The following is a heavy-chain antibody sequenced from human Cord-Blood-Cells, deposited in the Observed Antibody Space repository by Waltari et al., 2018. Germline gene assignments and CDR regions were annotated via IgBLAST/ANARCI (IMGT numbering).Heavy chain of an antibody. CDR3: AREVSGTLFDY. J-gene: IGHJ4*02. V-gene: IGHV4-34*01. CDR1: GGSFSGYY. Sequence: QVQLQQWGAGLLKPSETLSLTCAVYGGSFSGYYWSWIRQPPGKGLEWIGEINHSGSTNYNPSLKSRVTISGDTSKNQFSLKLSSVTAADTAVYYCAREVSGTLFDYWGQGTLVTVSS. D-gene: IGHD1-7*01. CDR2: INHSGST.